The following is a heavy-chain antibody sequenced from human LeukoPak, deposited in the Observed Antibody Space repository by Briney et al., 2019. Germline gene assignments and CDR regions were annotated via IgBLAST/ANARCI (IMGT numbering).Heavy chain of an antibody. V-gene: IGHV4-38-2*02. CDR3: ARHRRKTNYYDSSGYSGTIWFDP. J-gene: IGHJ5*02. D-gene: IGHD3-22*01. CDR2: ISDSGTP. Sequence: SETLSLTCTVSGYSVSSGHLWGWIRQPPGEGLEWIGNISDSGTPYYNPSLKSRVTISVDTSKNQFSLKLSSVTAADTAVYYCARHRRKTNYYDSSGYSGTIWFDPWGQGTLVTVSS. CDR1: GYSVSSGHL.